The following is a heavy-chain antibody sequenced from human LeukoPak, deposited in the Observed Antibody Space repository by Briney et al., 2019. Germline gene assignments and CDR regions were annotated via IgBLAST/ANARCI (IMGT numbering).Heavy chain of an antibody. Sequence: SETLSLTCTVSGGSISSYYWSWIRQPPGKGLEWIGYIYYSGSTNYNPSLKSRVTISVDTSKNQFSLKLSSVTAADTAVYYCAREGGIVVDNWGQGTLVTVSS. CDR3: AREGGIVVDN. J-gene: IGHJ4*02. CDR1: GGSISSYY. D-gene: IGHD2-2*01. CDR2: IYYSGST. V-gene: IGHV4-59*01.